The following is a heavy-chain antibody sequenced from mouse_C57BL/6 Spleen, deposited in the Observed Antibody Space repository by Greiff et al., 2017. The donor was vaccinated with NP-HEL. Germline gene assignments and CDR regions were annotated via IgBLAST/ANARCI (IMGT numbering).Heavy chain of an antibody. D-gene: IGHD2-1*01. J-gene: IGHJ2*01. CDR1: GSTFTSYW. Sequence: VQLQQSGAELVRPGSSVKLSCKASGSTFTSYWMHWVKQRPIQGLEWIGNIDPSDSETPYNKKFKDKATLTVDKSSSTAYMQLSSLTPEDSAVYYCARNYSGNYEDYFDYWGQGTTLTVSS. CDR3: ARNYSGNYEDYFDY. CDR2: IDPSDSET. V-gene: IGHV1-52*01.